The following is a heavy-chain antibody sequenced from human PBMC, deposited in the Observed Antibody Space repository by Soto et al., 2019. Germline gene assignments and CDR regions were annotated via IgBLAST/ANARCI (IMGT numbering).Heavy chain of an antibody. CDR1: GFSLTTSGVG. CDR2: IYWDDDK. V-gene: IGHV2-5*02. D-gene: IGHD3-3*01. Sequence: QITLNESGPTVVRPTETLTLTCRFSGFSLTTSGVGVGWVRQSPGKAPEWLALIYWDDDKRYSESLKSRLTITQETSKNQVVLTVANLDPTDTATYYCAHRVLRTVFGLVTTTAIYFDLWGQGTPVAVSS. CDR3: AHRVLRTVFGLVTTTAIYFDL. J-gene: IGHJ4*02.